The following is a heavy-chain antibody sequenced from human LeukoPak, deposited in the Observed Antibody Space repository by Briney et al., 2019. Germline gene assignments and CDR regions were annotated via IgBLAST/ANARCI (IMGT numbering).Heavy chain of an antibody. V-gene: IGHV5-51*01. Sequence: GESLKISCKGSGYRFTSYWIGWARQMPGKGLEGMGIIYPGDSDTRYSPSFQGQVTISADKSISTASPQWSSLKASDTAMYSCARHYDSSGYYFDYWGQGTLVTVSS. D-gene: IGHD3-22*01. J-gene: IGHJ4*02. CDR1: GYRFTSYW. CDR2: IYPGDSDT. CDR3: ARHYDSSGYYFDY.